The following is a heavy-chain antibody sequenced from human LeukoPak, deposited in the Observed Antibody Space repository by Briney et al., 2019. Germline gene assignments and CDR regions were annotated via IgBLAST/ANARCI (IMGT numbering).Heavy chain of an antibody. V-gene: IGHV4-39*01. D-gene: IGHD6-19*01. J-gene: IGHJ4*02. CDR3: ARHSSGWIFDY. CDR2: IYYSGST. CDR1: GGSISSYY. Sequence: SEALSLTCTVSGGSISSYYWGWIRQPPGKGLEWIGSIYYSGSTYYNPSLKSRVTISVDTSKNQFSLKLSSVTAADTAVYYCARHSSGWIFDYWGQGTLVTVSS.